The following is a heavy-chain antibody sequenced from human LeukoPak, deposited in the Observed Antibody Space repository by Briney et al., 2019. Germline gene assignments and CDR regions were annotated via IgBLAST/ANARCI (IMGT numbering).Heavy chain of an antibody. V-gene: IGHV4-34*01. CDR3: ARRGVGANPDFDI. CDR2: INHSGST. Sequence: SETLSLTCAVYGGSFSGYYSSSIRQPPRKGVERIGEINHSGSTNYNPPPKSRVTISVDTTKNHFSLKVSSVTAGDRAVYYCARRGVGANPDFDIWGEGTMVTVSS. CDR1: GGSFSGYY. J-gene: IGHJ3*02. D-gene: IGHD1-26*01.